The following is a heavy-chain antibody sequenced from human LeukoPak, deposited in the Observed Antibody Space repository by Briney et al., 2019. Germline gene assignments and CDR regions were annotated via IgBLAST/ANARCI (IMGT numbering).Heavy chain of an antibody. CDR2: IHSSGST. J-gene: IGHJ6*01. V-gene: IGHV4-61*05. D-gene: IGHD3-16*01. Sequence: SETLSLTCTVSGGSISSSNYYWGWIRQPPGKGLEWIGYIHSSGSTNYSPSLKSRLALSVDTSKNQFSLNLNSVTAADTAVYYCARVGVMATVNDYRYHSLDVWGQGTTVAVSS. CDR1: GGSISSSNYY. CDR3: ARVGVMATVNDYRYHSLDV.